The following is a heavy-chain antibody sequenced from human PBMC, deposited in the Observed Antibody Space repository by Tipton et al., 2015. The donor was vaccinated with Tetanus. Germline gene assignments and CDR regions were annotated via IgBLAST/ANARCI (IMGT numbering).Heavy chain of an antibody. J-gene: IGHJ4*02. CDR3: ARAPFDFSDYFDL. CDR1: GFTVTSTY. V-gene: IGHV3-53*01. Sequence: EASGFTVTSTYMAWVRQTPGKGLEWVSSIYSGSTTYYRDSVRGRFTISRDSSKNSFHLQLNNLRDEDTAIYFCARAPFDFSDYFDLWGQGTPVTVSS. CDR2: IYSGSTT. D-gene: IGHD6-19*01.